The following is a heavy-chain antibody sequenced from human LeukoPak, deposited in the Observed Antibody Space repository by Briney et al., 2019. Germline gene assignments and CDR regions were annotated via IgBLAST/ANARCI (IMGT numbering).Heavy chain of an antibody. CDR2: ISYGGRNK. V-gene: IGHV3-30*18. CDR3: AKGPLRGTAAAIDY. Sequence: GGSLRPSCAASGFTFNNYGMHWVRQAPGKGLEWVAVISYGGRNKHYPDSVKGRFTISRDISTDTLWLQMDSLRTEDTAVYYCAKGPLRGTAAAIDYWGQGTLVTVSS. D-gene: IGHD2-2*01. CDR1: GFTFNNYG. J-gene: IGHJ4*02.